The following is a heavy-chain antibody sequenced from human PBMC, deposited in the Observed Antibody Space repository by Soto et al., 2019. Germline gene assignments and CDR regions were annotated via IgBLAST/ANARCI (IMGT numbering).Heavy chain of an antibody. CDR3: ARRYTGYDF. Sequence: EVQLVQSGAEVKKPGESLRISCKGSGYRFAAYWITWVRQMPGKGLELVGNVDPTDSSTTYNPSFRGHVTISADKSLRVAYLQWSSLKASDTAIYYCARRYTGYDFWGQGTLLTVSS. CDR1: GYRFAAYW. V-gene: IGHV5-10-1*03. J-gene: IGHJ4*02. D-gene: IGHD5-12*01. CDR2: VDPTDSST.